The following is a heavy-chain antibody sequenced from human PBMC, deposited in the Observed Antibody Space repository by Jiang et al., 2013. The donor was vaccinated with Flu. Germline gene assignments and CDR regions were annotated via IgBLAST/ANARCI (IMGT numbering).Heavy chain of an antibody. Sequence: SGAEVKKPGASVKVSCKTSGYTFINFGISWVRQAPGQGLEWMGWISVDNGNTNYAQNLQGRVTLTTDTSTSTAYMELRTLTSDDTAMYYCARGFYGSGPFWGQGTLVTVSS. CDR2: ISVDNGNT. D-gene: IGHD3-10*01. J-gene: IGHJ4*02. CDR1: GYTFINFG. CDR3: ARGFYGSGPF. V-gene: IGHV1-18*01.